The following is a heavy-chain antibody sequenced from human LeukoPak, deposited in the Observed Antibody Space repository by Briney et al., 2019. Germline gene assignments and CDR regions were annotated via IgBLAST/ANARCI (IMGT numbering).Heavy chain of an antibody. CDR1: GFTFSSNY. V-gene: IGHV3-53*01. J-gene: IGHJ4*02. CDR2: IYSGGST. CDR3: ARGQGQWLALLPYYFDY. Sequence: GGSLRLSCAASGFTFSSNYMSWVRQAPGKGLEWVSVIYSGGSTYYSDSVKGRFTISRDNSKNTLYLQMNSLRAEDTAVYYCARGQGQWLALLPYYFDYWGQGTLVTVSS. D-gene: IGHD6-19*01.